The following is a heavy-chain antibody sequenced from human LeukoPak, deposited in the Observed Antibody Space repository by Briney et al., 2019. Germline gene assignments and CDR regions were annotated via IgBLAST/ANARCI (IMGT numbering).Heavy chain of an antibody. V-gene: IGHV5-10-1*01. CDR1: GYSFTSYW. J-gene: IGHJ6*02. CDR3: ARRRIAAAVDCYYYGMDV. CDR2: IDPSDSYT. D-gene: IGHD6-13*01. Sequence: GESLKISCKGSGYSFTSYWISWVRQMPGKGLEWMGRIDPSDSYTNYSPSFQGHVTISADKSISTAYLQWSSLKASDTAMYYCARRRIAAAVDCYYYGMDVWGQGTTVTVSS.